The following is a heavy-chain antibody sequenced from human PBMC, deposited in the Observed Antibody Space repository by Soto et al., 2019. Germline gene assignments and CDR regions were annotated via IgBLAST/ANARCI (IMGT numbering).Heavy chain of an antibody. J-gene: IGHJ4*02. CDR2: IGGSGGSI. V-gene: IGHV3-48*02. Sequence: EVQLVESGGGLVQTGGSLRLSCAASGFTFSTFSMNWVRQAPGKGLEWLSYIGGSGGSISYADSVKGRFTISRDNGKNTLYLPMSSLRDEDTAVYYCARDLAWAFDSWGQGALVTVSS. CDR3: ARDLAWAFDS. CDR1: GFTFSTFS. D-gene: IGHD1-26*01.